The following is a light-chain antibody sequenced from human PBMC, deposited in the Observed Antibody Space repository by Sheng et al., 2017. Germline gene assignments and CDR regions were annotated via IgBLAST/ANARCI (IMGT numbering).Light chain of an antibody. CDR2: GAS. CDR1: QSVSSN. V-gene: IGKV3-15*01. J-gene: IGKJ4*01. Sequence: EIVLTQSPGTLSLSPGERATLSCRASQSVSSNLAWYQQKPGQAPRLLIYGASTRATGIPARFSGSGSGTEFTLTISSLQSEDFAVYYCQQRSNWPPLTFGGGTKVEIK. CDR3: QQRSNWPPLT.